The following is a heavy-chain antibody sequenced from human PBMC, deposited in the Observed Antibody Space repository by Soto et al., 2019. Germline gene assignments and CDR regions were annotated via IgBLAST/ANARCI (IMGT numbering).Heavy chain of an antibody. J-gene: IGHJ1*01. CDR1: GFTFSDAW. Sequence: EVQLEESEGDLVKPGGSLTLSCVASGFTFSDAWMSWVRQAPGKGLEWVGRIKSKTDGGTIDYAAPVKGRFTISRHDSRNRLYLEINSLKTEDTAVYYCAVHSTTWFRDYFQNWGQGTLVTVSS. CDR2: IKSKTDGGTI. D-gene: IGHD3-10*01. CDR3: AVHSTTWFRDYFQN. V-gene: IGHV3-15*01.